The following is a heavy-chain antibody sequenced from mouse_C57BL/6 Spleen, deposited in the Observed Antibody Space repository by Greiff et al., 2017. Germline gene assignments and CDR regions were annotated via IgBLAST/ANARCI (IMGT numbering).Heavy chain of an antibody. CDR2: INPNYGTT. V-gene: IGHV1-39*01. J-gene: IGHJ1*03. CDR3: ARLDYGSSFHWYFDV. CDR1: GYSFTDYN. Sequence: EVKLVESGPELVKPGASVKISCKASGYSFTDYNMNWVKQSNGKSLEWIGVINPNYGTTSYNQKFKGKATLTVDQSSSTAYMQLNSLTSEDSAVYYCARLDYGSSFHWYFDVWGTGTTVTVSS. D-gene: IGHD1-1*01.